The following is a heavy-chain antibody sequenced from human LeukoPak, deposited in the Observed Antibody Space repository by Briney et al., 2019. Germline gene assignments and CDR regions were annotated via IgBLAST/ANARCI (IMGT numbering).Heavy chain of an antibody. D-gene: IGHD4-23*01. J-gene: IGHJ6*02. Sequence: GGSLRLSCAASGFTFSSYSMNWVRQAPGKGPEWVSSISSSSSYIYYADSVKGRFTISRDNSKNTLYLQMNSLRAEDTAVYYCARDKDYGGPGSGYGMDVWGQGTTVTVSS. CDR1: GFTFSSYS. CDR2: ISSSSSYI. V-gene: IGHV3-21*04. CDR3: ARDKDYGGPGSGYGMDV.